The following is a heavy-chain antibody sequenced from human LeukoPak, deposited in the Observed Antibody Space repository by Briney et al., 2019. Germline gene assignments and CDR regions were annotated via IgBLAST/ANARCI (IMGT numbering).Heavy chain of an antibody. V-gene: IGHV1-2*02. CDR3: ASVGYSSSWYYFDY. CDR1: GYTFTGYY. J-gene: IGHJ4*02. D-gene: IGHD6-13*01. Sequence: ASVKVSCKASGYTFTGYYMHWVRQAPGQGLEWMGWINPNSGGTNYAQKFQGRVAMTRDTSISTAYMELSRLRSDDTAVYYCASVGYSSSWYYFDYWGQGTLVTVSS. CDR2: INPNSGGT.